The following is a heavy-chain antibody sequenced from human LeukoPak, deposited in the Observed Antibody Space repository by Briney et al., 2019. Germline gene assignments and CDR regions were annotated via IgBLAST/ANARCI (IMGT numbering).Heavy chain of an antibody. CDR3: AKVGSDEAIDY. Sequence: GRSLRLSCAASGFTFSSYGMHWVRQAPGKGLEWVAVISYDGSNKYYADSVKGRFTISRDNSKNTLYLQMNSLRAEDTAVYYCAKVGSDEAIDYWGQGTLVTVSS. CDR1: GFTFSSYG. CDR2: ISYDGSNK. J-gene: IGHJ4*02. D-gene: IGHD2-2*03. V-gene: IGHV3-30*18.